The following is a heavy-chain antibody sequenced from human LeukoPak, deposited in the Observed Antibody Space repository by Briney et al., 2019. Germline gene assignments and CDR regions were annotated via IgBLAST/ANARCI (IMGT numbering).Heavy chain of an antibody. D-gene: IGHD3-22*01. CDR2: IDGSSRYL. CDR1: GFTFSDYY. J-gene: IGHJ4*02. Sequence: GGSLRLSCAASGFTFSDYYMSWMRQAPGKGLEWVSYIDGSSRYLYYADSVKGRFTISRDNAENSLFLQMNSLRGEDTAVNYCVRAYSRGYSDDFDYWGQGTLVTVSS. V-gene: IGHV3-11*01. CDR3: VRAYSRGYSDDFDY.